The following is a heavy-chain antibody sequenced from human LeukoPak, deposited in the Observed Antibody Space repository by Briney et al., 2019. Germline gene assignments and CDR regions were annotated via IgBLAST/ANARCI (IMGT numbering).Heavy chain of an antibody. Sequence: GGSLRLSCAASGFTVSSNYKSWVRQAPGKGLEWVSVIYSGGSTYYADSVKGRFTISRDNSKNTLYLQMTSLRAEDTAVYYCARSPSRSWPHAFDIWGQGTMVTVSS. CDR2: IYSGGST. CDR1: GFTVSSNY. CDR3: ARSPSRSWPHAFDI. D-gene: IGHD6-13*01. J-gene: IGHJ3*02. V-gene: IGHV3-66*02.